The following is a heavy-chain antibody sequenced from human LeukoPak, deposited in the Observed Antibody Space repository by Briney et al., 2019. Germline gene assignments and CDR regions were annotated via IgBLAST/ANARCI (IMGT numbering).Heavy chain of an antibody. D-gene: IGHD3-16*02. J-gene: IGHJ6*02. CDR3: AKDINDYVWGSYSYTPYGMDV. V-gene: IGHV3-30*04. CDR1: GFTFSSYA. CDR2: ISYDGSNK. Sequence: GGSLRLSCAASGFTFSSYAMHWVRQAPGKGLEWVAVISYDGSNKYYADSVKGRFTISRDNSKNTLYLQMNSLRAEDTAVYYCAKDINDYVWGSYSYTPYGMDVWGQGTTVTVSS.